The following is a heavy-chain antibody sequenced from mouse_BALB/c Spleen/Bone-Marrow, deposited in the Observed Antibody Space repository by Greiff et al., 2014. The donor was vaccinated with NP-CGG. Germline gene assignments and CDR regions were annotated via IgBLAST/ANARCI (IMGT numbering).Heavy chain of an antibody. CDR2: ILPGSGST. CDR1: GYTFSSYW. D-gene: IGHD2-4*01. Sequence: VQLQQSGAELMKPGASVKISCKATGYTFSSYWIEWVKQRPGHGLEWIGEILPGSGSTNYSEKFKGKATFTADTSSNTAYMQLSSLTSEDSAVYYCARGELRFDYDEGALFADWGQGTLVTVSA. CDR3: ARGELRFDYDEGALFAD. V-gene: IGHV1-9*01. J-gene: IGHJ3*01.